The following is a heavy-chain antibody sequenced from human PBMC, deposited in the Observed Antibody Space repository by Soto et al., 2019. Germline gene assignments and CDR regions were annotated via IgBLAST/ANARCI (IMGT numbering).Heavy chain of an antibody. V-gene: IGHV3-53*04. D-gene: IGHD4-17*01. J-gene: IGHJ4*02. CDR2: IYNGGST. CDR3: ARSLKYGETNHLEY. CDR1: GFTVSSIY. Sequence: EVQLVESGGGLVQPGGSLRLSCAASGFTVSSIYMTWVRQAPGKGLEWVSTIYNGGSTYYADSVKGRFTISRHSSKNTLELQMNSLEAEDTAIYYCARSLKYGETNHLEYWGQGTLVTVSS.